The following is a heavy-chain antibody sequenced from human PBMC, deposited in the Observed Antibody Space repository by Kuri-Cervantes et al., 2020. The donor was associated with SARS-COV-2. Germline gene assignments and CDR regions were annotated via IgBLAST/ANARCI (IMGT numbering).Heavy chain of an antibody. CDR2: ISSSSSYI. CDR1: GFTFSSYG. J-gene: IGHJ4*02. Sequence: GESLKISCAASGFTFSSYGMHWVRQAPGKGLEWVSSISSSSSYIYYADSVKGRFTISRDNAKNSLYLQMNSLRAEDTAVYYCAKVSNTEDGNPTSGYFDYWGQGTLVTVSS. CDR3: AKVSNTEDGNPTSGYFDY. D-gene: IGHD2/OR15-2a*01. V-gene: IGHV3-21*01.